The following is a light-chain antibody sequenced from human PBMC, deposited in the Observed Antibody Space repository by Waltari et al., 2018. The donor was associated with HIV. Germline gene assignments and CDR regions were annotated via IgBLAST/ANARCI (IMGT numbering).Light chain of an antibody. CDR3: QQHNSYSWT. CDR1: QSISSW. CDR2: KAS. V-gene: IGKV1-5*03. Sequence: DIQITQSPYTLSATVGDRVTITCRASQSISSWLAWYQQKSGKAPKLLIYKASSLESGVPSRFSGSGSGTEFTLTISSLQPDDFATYYCQQHNSYSWTFGQGTKVELK. J-gene: IGKJ1*01.